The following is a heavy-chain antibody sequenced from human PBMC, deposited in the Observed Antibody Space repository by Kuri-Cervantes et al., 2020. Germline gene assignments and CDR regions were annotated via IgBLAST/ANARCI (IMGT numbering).Heavy chain of an antibody. Sequence: GESLKISCAASGFTFSSYSMNWVRQAPGKGLEWVSYISSSSSTIYYADSVEGRFTISRDNAKNSLYLQMNSLRAEDTAAYYCARDPGGDSSSWYQWYYYYMDVWAKGPRSPSP. J-gene: IGHJ6*03. CDR2: ISSSSSTI. V-gene: IGHV3-48*01. CDR1: GFTFSSYS. D-gene: IGHD6-13*01. CDR3: ARDPGGDSSSWYQWYYYYMDV.